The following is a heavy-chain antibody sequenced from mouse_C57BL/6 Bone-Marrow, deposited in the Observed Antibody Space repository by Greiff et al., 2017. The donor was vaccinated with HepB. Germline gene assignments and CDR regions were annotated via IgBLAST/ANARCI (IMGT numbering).Heavy chain of an antibody. D-gene: IGHD1-1*01. CDR3: ARPHYYGSSHYYAMDY. CDR1: GFTFSDYG. CDR2: ISSGSSTI. J-gene: IGHJ4*01. Sequence: EVKLMESGGGLVKPGGSLKLSCAASGFTFSDYGMHWVRQAPEKGLEWVAYISSGSSTIYYADTVKGRFTISRDNAKNTLFLQMTSLRSEDTAMYYCARPHYYGSSHYYAMDYWGQGTSVTVSS. V-gene: IGHV5-17*01.